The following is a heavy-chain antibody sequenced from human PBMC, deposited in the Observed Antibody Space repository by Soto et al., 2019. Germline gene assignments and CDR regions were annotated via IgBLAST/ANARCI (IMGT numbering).Heavy chain of an antibody. J-gene: IGHJ3*02. CDR2: ISYDGSNK. D-gene: IGHD1-1*01. CDR3: ARDGTTGAFDI. Sequence: GGSLRLSCAASGFTFSSYAMHWVRQAPGKGLEWVAVISYDGSNKYYADSVKGRLTISRDNSKNTLYLQMNSLRAEETAVDSCARDGTTGAFDIWGQGTMVTVSS. CDR1: GFTFSSYA. V-gene: IGHV3-30*04.